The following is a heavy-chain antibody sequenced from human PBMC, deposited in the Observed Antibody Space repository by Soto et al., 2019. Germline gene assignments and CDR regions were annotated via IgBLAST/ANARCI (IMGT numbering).Heavy chain of an antibody. V-gene: IGHV1-46*03. CDR1: GYTFTSYY. J-gene: IGHJ6*03. D-gene: IGHD6-6*01. CDR3: AREGSARPPIYYYYYMDV. CDR2: INPSGGST. Sequence: ASVKVSCKASGYTFTSYYMHWVRQAPGQGLEWMGIINPSGGSTSYAQKFQGRVTMTRDTSTSTVYMELSSLRSEDTAVYYCAREGSARPPIYYYYYMDVWGKGTTVTVSS.